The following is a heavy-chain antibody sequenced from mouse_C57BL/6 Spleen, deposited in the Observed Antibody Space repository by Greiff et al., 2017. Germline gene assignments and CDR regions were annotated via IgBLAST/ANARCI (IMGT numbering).Heavy chain of an antibody. CDR1: GYTFTSYW. V-gene: IGHV1-50*01. CDR3: ANRFAY. J-gene: IGHJ3*01. CDR2: IDPSDSYT. Sequence: VQLQQPGAELVKPGASVKLSCKASGYTFTSYWMQWVKQRPGQGLEWIGEIDPSDSYTNYNQKFKGKATLTVDTSSSTAYMQRSSLTSEDSAVYYCANRFAYWGQGTLVTVSA.